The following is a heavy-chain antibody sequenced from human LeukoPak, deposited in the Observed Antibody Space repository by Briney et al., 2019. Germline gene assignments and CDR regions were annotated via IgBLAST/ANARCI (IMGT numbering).Heavy chain of an antibody. D-gene: IGHD3-3*01. CDR3: ARDKEISRDFWSGQGNWFDP. CDR1: GSIFTSYG. CDR2: ISSYNGKT. Sequence: ASVKVSCKASGSIFTSYGVNWVRQAPGQGLEWMGWISSYNGKTHYSKKLQGRVTMTTDTSTSTAYMELRRLRSDDTAVYYCARDKEISRDFWSGQGNWFDPWGQGTLVAVSS. J-gene: IGHJ5*02. V-gene: IGHV1-18*01.